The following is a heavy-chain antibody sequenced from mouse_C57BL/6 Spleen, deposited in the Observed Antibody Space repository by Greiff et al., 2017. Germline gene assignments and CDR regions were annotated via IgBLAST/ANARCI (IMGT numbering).Heavy chain of an antibody. J-gene: IGHJ2*01. D-gene: IGHD2-3*01. CDR3: ARDSGLLLCDY. Sequence: QVQLKESGAELVKPGASVKMSCKASGYTFTTYSIEWMKQNHGKSLEWIGNFHPYNDDTKYNEKFKGQAILSVEKSSSTLYLELSRLTSDDAAVYYCARDSGLLLCDYWGQGTTLTGSS. CDR1: GYTFTTYS. V-gene: IGHV1-47*01. CDR2: FHPYNDDT.